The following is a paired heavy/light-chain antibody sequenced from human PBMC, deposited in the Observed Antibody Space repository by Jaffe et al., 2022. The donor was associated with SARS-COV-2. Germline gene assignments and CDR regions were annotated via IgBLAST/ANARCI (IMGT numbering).Light chain of an antibody. V-gene: IGKV3-15*01. Sequence: EILLTQSPATLSVSPGERASLSCRASQSVSSNLAWYQQKPGQAPRLLIFDASTRATGIPARFSGSGSGTEFTLTISSLQSEDFALYYCQQYNIWPPLTFGGGTKVEIK. J-gene: IGKJ4*01. CDR1: QSVSSN. CDR3: QQYNIWPPLT. CDR2: DAS.
Heavy chain of an antibody. Sequence: QVQLVESGGGVVQPGRSLRLSCVVSGFTFSSNAVHWVRQAPGKGLEWVAVISYDGLYEFYADSVKGRFTISRDHSKNTLYLQMDSLRTEDTAVYYCARDLALERCSTIKCYSSPFDYWGQGTLVTVSS. D-gene: IGHD3-10*01. CDR3: ARDLALERCSTIKCYSSPFDY. V-gene: IGHV3-30*04. CDR2: ISYDGLYE. CDR1: GFTFSSNA. J-gene: IGHJ4*02.